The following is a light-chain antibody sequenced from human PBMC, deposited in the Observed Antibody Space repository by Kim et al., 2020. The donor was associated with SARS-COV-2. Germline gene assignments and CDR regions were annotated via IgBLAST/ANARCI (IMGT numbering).Light chain of an antibody. Sequence: EIVLTQSSGTLSLSPAERATLSCRTSQSVCSHCLAWYQQKPGQAPRLLIYSVSNRATDIPDRFSGSGSGTDFTLTISRLEPEDFAVDYWQQYGIAPPYPFGQGTKLEI. CDR1: QSVCSHC. CDR2: SVS. V-gene: IGKV3-20*01. J-gene: IGKJ2*01. CDR3: QQYGIAPPYP.